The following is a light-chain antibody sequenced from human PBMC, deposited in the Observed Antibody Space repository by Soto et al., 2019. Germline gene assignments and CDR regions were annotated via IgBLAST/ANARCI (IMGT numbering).Light chain of an antibody. CDR1: HDISSA. V-gene: IGKV1-13*02. CDR2: DAS. Sequence: GDRVTITSRASHDISSALAWYQQKPGRAPKLLIYDASKLQSGVPSRFSGSGYGTDFTLPISSLQPEDFATYYCQQSYSTPRTFGGGTKVDIK. CDR3: QQSYSTPRT. J-gene: IGKJ4*01.